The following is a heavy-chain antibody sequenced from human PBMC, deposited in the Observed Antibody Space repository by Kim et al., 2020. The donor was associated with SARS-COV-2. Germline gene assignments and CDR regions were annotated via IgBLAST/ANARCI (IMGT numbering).Heavy chain of an antibody. D-gene: IGHD3-10*01. V-gene: IGHV3-33*06. CDR3: AKDTMVGPIDY. CDR1: GFTFSSYG. Sequence: GGSLRLSCAASGFTFSSYGMHWVRQAPGKGLEWVAVIWYDGSNKYYADSVKGRFTISRDNSKNTLYLQMNSLRAEDTAVYYCAKDTMVGPIDYWGQGTLVTVSS. J-gene: IGHJ4*02. CDR2: IWYDGSNK.